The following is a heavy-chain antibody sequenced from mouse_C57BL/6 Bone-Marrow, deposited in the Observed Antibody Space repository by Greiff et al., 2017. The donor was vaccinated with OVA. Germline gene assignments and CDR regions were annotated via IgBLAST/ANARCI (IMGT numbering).Heavy chain of an antibody. CDR1: GYSITSDY. Sequence: EVKLMESGPGLAKPSQTLSLTCSVTGYSITSDYWNWIRKFPGNKLEYMGYISYSGSTYYNPSPKSRISITRDTSKNQYYLQLNSVTTEDTATYYCARGGSSLYYAMDYWGQGTSVTVSS. D-gene: IGHD1-1*01. J-gene: IGHJ4*01. CDR3: ARGGSSLYYAMDY. V-gene: IGHV3-8*01. CDR2: ISYSGST.